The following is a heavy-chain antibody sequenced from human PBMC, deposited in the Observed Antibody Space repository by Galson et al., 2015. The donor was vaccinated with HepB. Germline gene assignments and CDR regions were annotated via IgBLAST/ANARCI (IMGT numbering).Heavy chain of an antibody. CDR2: INPSGGST. V-gene: IGHV1-46*03. CDR1: GYTFTSYY. D-gene: IGHD5-12*01. Sequence: SVKVSCKASGYTFTSYYMHWVRQAPGQGLEWMGIINPSGGSTSYAQKFQGRVTMTRDTSTSTVYMELSSLRSEDTAVYYCARVHPGPSGYDLVEAYAFDICGQGTMVTVSS. J-gene: IGHJ3*02. CDR3: ARVHPGPSGYDLVEAYAFDI.